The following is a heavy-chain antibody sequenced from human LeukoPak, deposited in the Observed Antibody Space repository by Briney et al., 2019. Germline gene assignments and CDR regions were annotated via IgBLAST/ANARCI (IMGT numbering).Heavy chain of an antibody. CDR3: ARAPVSDFDWSLGGFDY. J-gene: IGHJ4*02. CDR2: IYYSGST. Sequence: PSETLSLTCTVSGGSISSGGYYWSWIRQHPGKGLEWIGYIYYSGSTYYNPSLKSRVTISVDTSKNQFSLKLSSVTAADPAVYYCARAPVSDFDWSLGGFDYWGQGTLVTVSS. V-gene: IGHV4-31*03. CDR1: GGSISSGGYY. D-gene: IGHD3-9*01.